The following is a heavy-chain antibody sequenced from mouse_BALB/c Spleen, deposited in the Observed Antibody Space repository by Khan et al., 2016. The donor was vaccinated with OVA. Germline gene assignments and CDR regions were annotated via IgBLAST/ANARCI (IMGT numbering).Heavy chain of an antibody. CDR2: ISYSGST. CDR1: GYLITSGYG. D-gene: IGHD3-3*01. Sequence: EVQLQESGPGLVKPSQSLSLTCTVTGYLITSGYGWKWIRQFPGKKLEWMGYISYSGSTNYNPSLKSRISIPRDKSKNQCFLQFNSVTTEDTATYYCARTSRIKYWVQGTTLTVSS. CDR3: ARTSRIKY. J-gene: IGHJ2*01. V-gene: IGHV3-2*02.